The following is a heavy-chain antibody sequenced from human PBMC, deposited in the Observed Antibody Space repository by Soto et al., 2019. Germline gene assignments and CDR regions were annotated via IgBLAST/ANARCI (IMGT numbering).Heavy chain of an antibody. J-gene: IGHJ3*02. Sequence: QVQLVQSGAEVKEPGSSVKVSCKVSGGTFSSQTINWVRQVPGQGLEWMGSVIPIIGEGKYAQSFLGRVTIPAERSTSTAYMELSSLSSEDTAVYYCARPAVNDLDADSSAFDIWGQGTMVTVSS. CDR2: VIPIIGEG. CDR1: GGTFSSQT. CDR3: ARPAVNDLDADSSAFDI. D-gene: IGHD1-1*01. V-gene: IGHV1-69*02.